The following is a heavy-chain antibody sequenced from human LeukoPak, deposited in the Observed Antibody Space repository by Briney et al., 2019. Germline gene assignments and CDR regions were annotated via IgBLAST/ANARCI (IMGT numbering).Heavy chain of an antibody. J-gene: IGHJ4*02. V-gene: IGHV4-61*01. Sequence: SETLSLTCTVSGGPVSSGSYYWSWIRQPPGKGLEWIGYIYYSGSTNYNPSLKSRVTISVDTSKNQFSLKLSSVTAADTAVYYCASYSDYYGSGSYSFDYWGQGTLVTVSS. CDR1: GGPVSSGSYY. D-gene: IGHD3-10*01. CDR3: ASYSDYYGSGSYSFDY. CDR2: IYYSGST.